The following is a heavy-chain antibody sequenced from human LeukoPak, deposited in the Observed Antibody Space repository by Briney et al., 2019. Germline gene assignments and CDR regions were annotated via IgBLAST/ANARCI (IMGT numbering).Heavy chain of an antibody. V-gene: IGHV3-21*01. CDR1: GFTFSSYA. CDR2: ISSSSSYI. CDR3: ARVPNIYGSGSSLLGY. D-gene: IGHD3-10*01. Sequence: PGGSLRLSCAASGFTFSSYAMHWVRQAPGKGLEGVSSISSSSSYIYYADSVKGRFTISRDNAKNSLYLQMNSLRAEDTAVYYCARVPNIYGSGSSLLGYWGQGTLVTVSS. J-gene: IGHJ4*02.